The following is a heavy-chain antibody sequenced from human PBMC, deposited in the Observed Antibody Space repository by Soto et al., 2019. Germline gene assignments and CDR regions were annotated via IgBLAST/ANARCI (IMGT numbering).Heavy chain of an antibody. D-gene: IGHD3-9*01. J-gene: IGHJ1*01. CDR2: IYSSGST. V-gene: IGHV4-61*01. CDR1: SGSVSSGTNY. CDR3: ARDRETAGYQY. Sequence: QVPLQESGPGLVKPSETLSLTCSVSSGSVSSGTNYWSWIRQPPGRGLEWIGHIYSSGSTNYNPSLTIRVTIAVDTSKNQSSLILSSVTAAGTAMYYCARDRETAGYQYWGQGTLVTASS.